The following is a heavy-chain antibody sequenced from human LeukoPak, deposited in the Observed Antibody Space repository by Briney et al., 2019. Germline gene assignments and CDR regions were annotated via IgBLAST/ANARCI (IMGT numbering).Heavy chain of an antibody. D-gene: IGHD3-3*01. V-gene: IGHV3-11*01. CDR3: ARGALRGFWSGYIFDY. CDR1: GFTFSDYY. Sequence: GGSLRLSCAASGFTFSDYYMSWIRQAPGKGLGWVSYISSSGSTIYYADSVKGRFTISRDNAKNSLYLQMNSLRAEDTAVYYCARGALRGFWSGYIFDYWGQGTLVTVSS. J-gene: IGHJ4*02. CDR2: ISSSGSTI.